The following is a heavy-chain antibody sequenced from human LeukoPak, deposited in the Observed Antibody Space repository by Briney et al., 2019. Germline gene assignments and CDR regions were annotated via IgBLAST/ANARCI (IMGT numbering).Heavy chain of an antibody. CDR3: AKGPRCDFWSGYFDY. Sequence: PGGSLRLSCAASGFTFDDYAMRWGRQAPGKGLEWVSLISWEGGSTYYADSVKGRVTISRDNSKNSLYLQMNSLRAQETALYNCAKGPRCDFWSGYFDYWGQGTLVTVSS. CDR1: GFTFDDYA. V-gene: IGHV3-43D*03. CDR2: ISWEGGST. D-gene: IGHD3-3*01. J-gene: IGHJ4*02.